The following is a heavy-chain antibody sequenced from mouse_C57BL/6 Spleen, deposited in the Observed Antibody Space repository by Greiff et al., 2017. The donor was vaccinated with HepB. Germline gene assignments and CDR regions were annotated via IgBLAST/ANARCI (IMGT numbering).Heavy chain of an antibody. CDR2: IRLKSDNYAT. CDR1: GFTFSNYW. CDR3: TVLYGSSPFDY. D-gene: IGHD1-1*01. V-gene: IGHV6-3*01. J-gene: IGHJ2*01. Sequence: EVKLEESGGGLVQPGGSMKLSCVASGFTFSNYWMNWVRQSPEKGLEWVAQIRLKSDNYATHYAESVKGRFTISRDDSKSSVYLQMNNLRAEDTGIYCCTVLYGSSPFDYWGQGTTLTVSS.